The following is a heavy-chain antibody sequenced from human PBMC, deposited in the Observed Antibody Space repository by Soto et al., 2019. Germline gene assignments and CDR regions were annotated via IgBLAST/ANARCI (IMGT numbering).Heavy chain of an antibody. CDR2: ISETGGST. V-gene: IGHV3-23*01. D-gene: IGHD1-26*01. CDR3: AKGGRRRWSYPPLDY. Sequence: EVQLLESGGGLVQPGGSLRLSCAASGFTFSSYAVTWVRQAPGKGLEWVSTISETGGSTYYADSVRGRFTISRDNSKNALYLQMNSLRAEDTAVYFCAKGGRRRWSYPPLDYWGRGTLLTVSS. CDR1: GFTFSSYA. J-gene: IGHJ4*02.